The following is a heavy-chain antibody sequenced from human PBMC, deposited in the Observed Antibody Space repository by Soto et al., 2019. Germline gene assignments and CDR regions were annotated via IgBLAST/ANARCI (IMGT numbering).Heavy chain of an antibody. V-gene: IGHV3-21*06. Sequence: EVQLLQSGGGPVRSGGSLRLSCVASGFTLNNYRMTWVRQGPGKGLEWVASIYSRPNYIHYTESVKGRFIISRDNAKNSVYLQMNSLRVEDAAVYYCGREKEDEGSSSLRVYYGVDVWGQGTTLTVSS. D-gene: IGHD6-6*01. CDR3: GREKEDEGSSSLRVYYGVDV. J-gene: IGHJ6*02. CDR2: IYSRPNYI. CDR1: GFTLNNYR.